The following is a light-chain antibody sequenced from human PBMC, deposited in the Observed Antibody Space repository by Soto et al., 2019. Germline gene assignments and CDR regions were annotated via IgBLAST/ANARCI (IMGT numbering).Light chain of an antibody. V-gene: IGLV7-46*01. J-gene: IGLJ3*02. CDR2: DTS. CDR1: TGAVTSSHY. Sequence: QAVVIQEPSLTVSPGGTVTLTCGSTTGAVTSSHYPYWFQQKPGQAPRTLIYDTSNKHSWTPARFSGSLLGGKAALTLAGAQTDDEADYYCLLSYSGTSWVFGGGTKLTVL. CDR3: LLSYSGTSWV.